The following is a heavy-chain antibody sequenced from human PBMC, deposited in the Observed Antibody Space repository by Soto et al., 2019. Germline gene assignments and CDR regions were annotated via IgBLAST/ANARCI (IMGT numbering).Heavy chain of an antibody. CDR1: GFPFSSYS. CDR3: ARERVGATYYFDY. V-gene: IGHV3-48*02. Sequence: GGSLRLSCASSGFPFSSYSMNWVRQAPGKGLEWVSYISSSSTIYYADSVKGRFTISRDNAKNSLYLQMNSLRDEDTAVYYCARERVGATYYFDYWGQGTLVTVSS. J-gene: IGHJ4*02. D-gene: IGHD1-26*01. CDR2: ISSSSTI.